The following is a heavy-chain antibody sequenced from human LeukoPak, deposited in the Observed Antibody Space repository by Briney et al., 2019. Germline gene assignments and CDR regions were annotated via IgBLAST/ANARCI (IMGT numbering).Heavy chain of an antibody. CDR3: AKVLARRITMVRGVLWEAYFGY. J-gene: IGHJ4*02. CDR1: GFTFSSYG. V-gene: IGHV3-30*18. D-gene: IGHD3-10*01. Sequence: GGSLRLSCAASGFTFSSYGMHWVRQAPGKGLEWVAVISYDGSNKYYADSVKGRFTISRDNSKNTLYLQMNSLRAEDTAVYYCAKVLARRITMVRGVLWEAYFGYWGQGTLVTVSS. CDR2: ISYDGSNK.